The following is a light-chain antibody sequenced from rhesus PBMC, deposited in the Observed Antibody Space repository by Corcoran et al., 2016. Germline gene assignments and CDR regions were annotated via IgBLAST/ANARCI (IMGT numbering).Light chain of an antibody. CDR3: SSYAGSNTYV. CDR1: TNDIGGYDY. CDR2: DVT. J-gene: IGLJ1*01. V-gene: IGLV2-23*01. Sequence: QAALTQPPSVSGSTGQSVTIACTGDTNDIGGYDYVSWYQHHPGKAPKLIFYDVTERPSGVSTRFSASKSGNTASLTISGLQPDDEADYYCSSYAGSNTYVFGVGTRRSVL.